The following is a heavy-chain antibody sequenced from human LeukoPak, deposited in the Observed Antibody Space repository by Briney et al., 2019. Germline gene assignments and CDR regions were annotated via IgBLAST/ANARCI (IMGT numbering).Heavy chain of an antibody. J-gene: IGHJ4*02. CDR1: GGSISNYF. CDR2: IYSSGST. D-gene: IGHD7-27*01. V-gene: IGHV4-59*08. CDR3: ARRPTGDPKFDY. Sequence: KPSETLSLTCSVSGGSISNYFWTWIRQPPGKGLEWIGYIYSSGSTYYNPYLKSRVTISVDTSKNRFSLKLSTVTAADTAVYYCARRPTGDPKFDYWGQGTLVTVSS.